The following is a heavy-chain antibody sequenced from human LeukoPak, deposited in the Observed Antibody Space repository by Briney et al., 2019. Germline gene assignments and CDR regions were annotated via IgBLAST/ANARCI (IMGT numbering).Heavy chain of an antibody. V-gene: IGHV4-34*01. Sequence: SETLSLTCAVYGGSFSGNYWSWIRQPPGKGLEWIGEINHSGSTNYNPSLKSRVTISVDTSKNQFSLKLSSVTAADTAVYYCAREPIYDFWRVKYYYYGMDVWGQGPRSPSP. CDR1: GGSFSGNY. D-gene: IGHD3-3*01. CDR2: INHSGST. CDR3: AREPIYDFWRVKYYYYGMDV. J-gene: IGHJ6*02.